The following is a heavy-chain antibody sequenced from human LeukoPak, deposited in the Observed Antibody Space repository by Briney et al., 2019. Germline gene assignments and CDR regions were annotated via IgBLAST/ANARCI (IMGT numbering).Heavy chain of an antibody. CDR2: ISGSGGST. V-gene: IGHV3-23*01. D-gene: IGHD3-3*01. CDR1: GFTFSSYA. J-gene: IGHJ4*02. CDR3: AKALVLRFLEWLFPTGEYFDY. Sequence: GGSLRLSCAASGFTFSSYAMSWVRQAPGNGLEWVSAISGSGGSTYYADSVKGRFTISRDNSKNTLYLQMNSLRAEDTAVYYCAKALVLRFLEWLFPTGEYFDYWGQGTLVTVSS.